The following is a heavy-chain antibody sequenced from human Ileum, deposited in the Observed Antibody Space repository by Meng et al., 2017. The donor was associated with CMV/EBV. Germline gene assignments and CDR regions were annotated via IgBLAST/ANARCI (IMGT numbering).Heavy chain of an antibody. J-gene: IGHJ2*01. CDR3: ARGGIECFDL. D-gene: IGHD3-10*01. CDR1: GFTFNAFW. CDR2: IHSDGRST. V-gene: IGHV3-74*03. Sequence: GSLRLSCAASGFTFNAFWMHWVRQAPGKGLGWVSRIHSDGRSTTYADSVKGRFTISRDNARNTLYLQMNRLRVEGTAVYYCARGGIECFDLWGRGTLVTVSS.